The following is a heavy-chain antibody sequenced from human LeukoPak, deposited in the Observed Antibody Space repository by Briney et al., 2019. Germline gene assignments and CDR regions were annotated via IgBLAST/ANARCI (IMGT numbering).Heavy chain of an antibody. CDR3: ARESSSGWNYFDY. CDR1: GFTFSSYA. D-gene: IGHD6-19*01. Sequence: GGSLRLSCAASGFTFSSYAMHWVRQAPGKGLEWVAVISYDGSNKYYADSVKGRFTISRDNSKNTLYLQMNSLRAEDTAVYYCARESSSGWNYFDYWGQGTLVTVSS. CDR2: ISYDGSNK. J-gene: IGHJ4*02. V-gene: IGHV3-30-3*01.